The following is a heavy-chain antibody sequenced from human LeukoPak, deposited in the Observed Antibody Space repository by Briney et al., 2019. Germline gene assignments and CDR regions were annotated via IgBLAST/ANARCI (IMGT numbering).Heavy chain of an antibody. CDR2: IDTDGSTT. CDR3: ARDRDGYNY. V-gene: IGHV3-74*01. Sequence: GGSLRLSCAASGFTFSNSLMHWVRQVPGKRLVWVARIDTDGSTTHYADSVKGRFTISRDNAKNTLYLQMNSLRAEDTAVYYCARDRDGYNYWGQGTPVTVSS. D-gene: IGHD5-24*01. J-gene: IGHJ4*02. CDR1: GFTFSNSL.